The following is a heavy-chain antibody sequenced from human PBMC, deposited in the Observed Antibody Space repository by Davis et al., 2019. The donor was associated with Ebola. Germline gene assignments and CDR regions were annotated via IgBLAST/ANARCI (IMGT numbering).Heavy chain of an antibody. Sequence: TRYSPSFQGQVTISADKSISTAYLQWSSLKASDTAMYYCARRVATSFWYFDLWGRGTLVTVPS. CDR2: T. V-gene: IGHV5-51*01. D-gene: IGHD5-12*01. J-gene: IGHJ2*01. CDR3: ARRVATSFWYFDL.